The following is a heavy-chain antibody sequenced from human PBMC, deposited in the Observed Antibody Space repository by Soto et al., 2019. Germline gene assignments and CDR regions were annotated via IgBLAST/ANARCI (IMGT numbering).Heavy chain of an antibody. Sequence: ASVKVSCKASGYTFTSYGISWVRQAPGQGLEWMGWISAYNGNTNYAQKLQGRVTMTTDTSTSTAYTELRSLRSDDTAVYYCARPSYASYYYYYMDVWGKGTTVTVSS. CDR3: ARPSYASYYYYYMDV. V-gene: IGHV1-18*01. D-gene: IGHD2-8*01. J-gene: IGHJ6*03. CDR2: ISAYNGNT. CDR1: GYTFTSYG.